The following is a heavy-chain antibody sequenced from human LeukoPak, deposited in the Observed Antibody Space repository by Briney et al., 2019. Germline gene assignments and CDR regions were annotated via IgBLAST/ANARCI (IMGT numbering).Heavy chain of an antibody. CDR3: ARPLISGYSSSYYFDH. J-gene: IGHJ4*02. CDR2: IWYDESNK. D-gene: IGHD5-12*01. CDR1: GFTFSNYG. V-gene: IGHV3-33*01. Sequence: GGSLRLSCAASGFTFSNYGMHWVRQAPGKGLEWVAVIWYDESNKYYADSVKGRFTISRDTSKNTLYLQMNSLRVEDTAVYYCARPLISGYSSSYYFDHWGQGTLVTVSS.